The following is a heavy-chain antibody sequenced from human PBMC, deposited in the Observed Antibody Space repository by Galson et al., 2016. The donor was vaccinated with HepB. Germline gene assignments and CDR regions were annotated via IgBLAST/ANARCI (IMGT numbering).Heavy chain of an antibody. CDR3: ARVRGRNTFFGLVLDYMDV. CDR2: IKQDRSEK. J-gene: IGHJ6*03. Sequence: SLRLSCAASGFTFSNYWMSWVRQAPGKGLEWVANIKQDRSEKYYVASVKGRFTISRDNPKKSLYLQMNNVRAEDTAVYYCARVRGRNTFFGLVLDYMDVWGKGTTVTVS. V-gene: IGHV3-7*04. CDR1: GFTFSNYW. D-gene: IGHD3/OR15-3a*01.